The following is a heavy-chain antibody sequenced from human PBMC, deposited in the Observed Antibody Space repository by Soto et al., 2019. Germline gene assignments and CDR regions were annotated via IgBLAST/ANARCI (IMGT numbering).Heavy chain of an antibody. CDR2: ISSSSSYI. V-gene: IGHV3-21*01. CDR1: GFTFSSYS. CDR3: ARDTDYDILTGYTYYYYGMDV. Sequence: GGSLRLSCAASGFTFSSYSMNWVRQAPGKGLEWVSSISSSSSYIYYADSVKGRFTISRDNAKNSLYLQMNSLRAEDTAVYYCARDTDYDILTGYTYYYYGMDVWGQGTTVTVSS. D-gene: IGHD3-9*01. J-gene: IGHJ6*02.